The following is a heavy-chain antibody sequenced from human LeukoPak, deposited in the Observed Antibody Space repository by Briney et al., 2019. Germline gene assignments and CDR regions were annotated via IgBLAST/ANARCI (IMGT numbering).Heavy chain of an antibody. D-gene: IGHD1-1*01. CDR2: INPSGGST. J-gene: IGHJ4*02. CDR3: ARGGWNEYYFDY. V-gene: IGHV1-46*01. Sequence: ASVKVSCKASGYTFTSYYMHWVRQAPGQGLEWMGIINPSGGSTSYAQKFQGRVTMTRDMSTSTVYMELRSLRSDDTAVYYCARGGWNEYYFDYWGQGTLVTVSS. CDR1: GYTFTSYY.